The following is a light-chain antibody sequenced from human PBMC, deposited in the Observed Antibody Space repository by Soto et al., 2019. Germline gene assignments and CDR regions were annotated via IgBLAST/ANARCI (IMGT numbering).Light chain of an antibody. J-gene: IGKJ4*01. CDR3: QQRNNWLT. CDR2: DAS. Sequence: EIVLTQSPATLSLSPGERATLSCRASQSVSIYLAWYQQKPGKAPRLLIYDASNRATGIPARFSGSGSGTDFTLTISSLEPDDFAVYYCQQRNNWLTFGGGTKVEIK. CDR1: QSVSIY. V-gene: IGKV3-11*01.